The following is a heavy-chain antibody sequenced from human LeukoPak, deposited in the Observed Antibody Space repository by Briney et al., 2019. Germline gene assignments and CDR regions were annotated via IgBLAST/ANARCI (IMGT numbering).Heavy chain of an antibody. J-gene: IGHJ4*02. CDR3: AKVTVCFGCYFDY. D-gene: IGHD3-10*02. CDR2: INGPGDNP. V-gene: IGHV3-23*01. Sequence: GGSLRLSCAVSGYTFSSYGMSWVRQAPGKGLEWVSTINGPGDNPYYADTVKGRFTISRDNSRNTVYLQMNSLRADDTAIYYCAKVTVCFGCYFDYWGQGILVTVSS. CDR1: GYTFSSYG.